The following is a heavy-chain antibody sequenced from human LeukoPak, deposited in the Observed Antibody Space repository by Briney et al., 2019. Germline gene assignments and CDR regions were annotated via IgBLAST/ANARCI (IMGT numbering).Heavy chain of an antibody. D-gene: IGHD1-1*01. Sequence: GASVKVSCKASGYTFTSYGISWVRQAPGQGLEWMGWISAYNGNTNYAQKFQGRVTMTRDTSISTAYMGLSRLRSDDTAVYYCAREVEGDWFDPWGQGTLVTVSS. V-gene: IGHV1-18*04. CDR2: ISAYNGNT. CDR1: GYTFTSYG. CDR3: AREVEGDWFDP. J-gene: IGHJ5*02.